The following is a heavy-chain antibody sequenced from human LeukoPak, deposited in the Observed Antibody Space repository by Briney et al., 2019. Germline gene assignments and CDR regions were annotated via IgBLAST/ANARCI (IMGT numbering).Heavy chain of an antibody. CDR1: GFTFSSYA. Sequence: GGSLRLSCAASGFTFSSYAMHWARQAPGKGLEWVSAISGSGGSTYYAGSVKGRFTISRDNSKNTLYLQMNSLRAEDTAVYYCAKVREPYCSSTSCHGMDVWGQGTTVTVSS. CDR2: ISGSGGST. D-gene: IGHD2-2*01. CDR3: AKVREPYCSSTSCHGMDV. J-gene: IGHJ6*02. V-gene: IGHV3-23*01.